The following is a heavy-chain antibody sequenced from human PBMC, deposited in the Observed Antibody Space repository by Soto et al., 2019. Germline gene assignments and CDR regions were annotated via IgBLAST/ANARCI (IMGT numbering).Heavy chain of an antibody. CDR2: IIPIFGTA. J-gene: IGHJ4*02. V-gene: IGHV1-69*13. CDR1: GRTFSSYA. D-gene: IGHD5-18*01. CDR3: ARDNRRDGYNYQFY. Sequence: SVKVSCKASGRTFSSYAVSWVQQAPGQGLEWMGGIIPIFGTANYAQKFQGRVTITADESTSTAYMELSSLRPEDTAVYYCARDNRRDGYNYQFYWGQGTLVTVSS.